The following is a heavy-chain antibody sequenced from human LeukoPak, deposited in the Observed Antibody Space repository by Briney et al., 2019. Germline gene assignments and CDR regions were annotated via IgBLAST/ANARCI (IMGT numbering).Heavy chain of an antibody. D-gene: IGHD5-18*01. CDR2: INPNSGGT. CDR1: GFTFSSYA. J-gene: IGHJ4*02. Sequence: GGSLRLSCAASGFTFSSYAMHWVRQAPGQGLEWMGWINPNSGGTNYAQKFQGRVTMTRDTSISTAYMELSRLRSDDTAVYYCARDSYGYDYWGQGTLVTVSS. V-gene: IGHV1-2*02. CDR3: ARDSYGYDY.